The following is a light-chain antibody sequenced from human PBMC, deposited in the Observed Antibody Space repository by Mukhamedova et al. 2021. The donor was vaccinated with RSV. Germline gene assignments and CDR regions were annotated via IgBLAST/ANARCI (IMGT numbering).Light chain of an antibody. CDR3: QQYGSSPMYT. Sequence: WYQRRVHGKAPKLLIYAASSLQSGVPSRFSGSGSGTDFTLTISSLEPEDFAVYYCQQYGSSPMYTFGQGTKLEIK. V-gene: IGKV1-39*02. CDR2: AAS. J-gene: IGKJ2*01.